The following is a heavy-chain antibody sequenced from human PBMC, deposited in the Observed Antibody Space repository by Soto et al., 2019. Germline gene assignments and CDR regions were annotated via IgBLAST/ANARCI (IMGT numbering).Heavy chain of an antibody. Sequence: ASVKVSCKASGYTFTGYYMHWVRQAPGQGLEWMGWINPNSGGTNYAQKFQGWVTMTRDTSISTAYMELSRLRSDDTAVYYCARGYCSGGSCYRLGRYGMDVWGQGTTVTVSS. CDR1: GYTFTGYY. V-gene: IGHV1-2*04. J-gene: IGHJ6*02. CDR2: INPNSGGT. D-gene: IGHD2-15*01. CDR3: ARGYCSGGSCYRLGRYGMDV.